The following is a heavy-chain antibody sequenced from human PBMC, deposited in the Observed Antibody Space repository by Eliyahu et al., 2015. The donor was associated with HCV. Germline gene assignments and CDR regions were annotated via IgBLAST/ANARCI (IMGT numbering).Heavy chain of an antibody. CDR2: ITPHSGGT. J-gene: IGHJ4*02. D-gene: IGHD5-18*01. V-gene: IGHV1-2*06. CDR3: ARERYSYGCD. CDR1: GYTFTGYY. Sequence: QVQLVQSGAEVKKPGASVXVSXKAXGYTFTGYYMHWVRQAPGQGLEWMGRITPHSGGTNYAQKFQGRVTMTRDTSISTAYMELSRLRSDDTAVYYCARERYSYGCDWGQGTLVTVSS.